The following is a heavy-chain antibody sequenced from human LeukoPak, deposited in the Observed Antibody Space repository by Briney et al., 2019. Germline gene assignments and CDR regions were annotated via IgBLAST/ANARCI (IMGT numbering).Heavy chain of an antibody. CDR1: EFTVSNNY. Sequence: PGGSLRLSCAASEFTVSNNYMSWVRQAPGKGLEWVSIIYSGGNTYYADSVRGRFTISRDNSNSTLYLQMNSLRAEDTAVYYCAGRRYGGNYFDYWGHGTLVTVSS. J-gene: IGHJ4*01. CDR2: IYSGGNT. V-gene: IGHV3-66*01. CDR3: AGRRYGGNYFDY. D-gene: IGHD4-23*01.